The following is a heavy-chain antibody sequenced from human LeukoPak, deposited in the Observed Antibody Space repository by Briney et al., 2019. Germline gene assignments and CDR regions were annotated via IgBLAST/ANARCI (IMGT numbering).Heavy chain of an antibody. CDR3: ARAEDYYDSSGLEDAFDI. Sequence: PQASVKVSCKASGGTFSSYAISWVRQAPGQGLEWMGGIIPIFGTANYAQKFQGRVTITADESTSTAYMELSSLRSEDTAVYYCARAEDYYDSSGLEDAFDIWGQGTMVTVSS. V-gene: IGHV1-69*13. J-gene: IGHJ3*02. CDR1: GGTFSSYA. CDR2: IIPIFGTA. D-gene: IGHD3-22*01.